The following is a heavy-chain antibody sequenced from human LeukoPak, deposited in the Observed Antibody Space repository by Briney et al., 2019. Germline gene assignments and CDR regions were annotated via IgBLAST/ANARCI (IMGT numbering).Heavy chain of an antibody. CDR2: INPNSGGT. CDR1: GYTFTGYY. J-gene: IGHJ3*02. CDR3: ATERARGAAAGTGAFDI. Sequence: VASAKVSCKASGYTFTGYYMHWVRQAPGQGLEWMGWINPNSGGTNYAQKFQGWVTMTRDTSISTAYMELSRLRSEDTAVYYCATERARGAAAGTGAFDIWGQGTMVTVSS. V-gene: IGHV1-2*04. D-gene: IGHD6-13*01.